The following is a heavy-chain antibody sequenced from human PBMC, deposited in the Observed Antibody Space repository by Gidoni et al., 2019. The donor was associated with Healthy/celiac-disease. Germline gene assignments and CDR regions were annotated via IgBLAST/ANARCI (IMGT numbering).Heavy chain of an antibody. V-gene: IGHV3-23*04. CDR3: AKAEEQWLDWFDP. CDR2: ISGSGGST. D-gene: IGHD6-19*01. J-gene: IGHJ5*02. CDR1: GFTFSSYG. Sequence: EVQLVESGGGLVQPGGSLRLSCAASGFTFSSYGMSWVRQAPGKGLGGVSAISGSGGSTYYEDSVKGRFTISRDNSKNTLYLQMNSLRAEDTAVYYCAKAEEQWLDWFDPWGQGTLVTVSS.